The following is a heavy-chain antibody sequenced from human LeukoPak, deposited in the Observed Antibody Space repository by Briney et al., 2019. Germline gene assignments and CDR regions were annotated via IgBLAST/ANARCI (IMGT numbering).Heavy chain of an antibody. CDR1: GYTFTSYG. Sequence: ASVKVSCKASGYTFTSYGISWVRQAPGQGLEWMGRIIPILGIANYAQKFQGRVTITADKSTSTAYMELSSLRSEDTAVYYCARAVGDYTFDYWGQGTLVTVSS. V-gene: IGHV1-69*04. J-gene: IGHJ4*02. CDR2: IIPILGIA. D-gene: IGHD4-17*01. CDR3: ARAVGDYTFDY.